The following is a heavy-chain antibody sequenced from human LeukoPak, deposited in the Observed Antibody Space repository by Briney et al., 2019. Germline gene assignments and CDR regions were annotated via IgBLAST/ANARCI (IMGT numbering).Heavy chain of an antibody. J-gene: IGHJ4*02. CDR1: GFTFSDYH. D-gene: IGHD3-22*01. CDR3: ARLRRDYYDSSGYDTFDY. Sequence: GGSLRLSGAASGFTFSDYHMSWIRQAPGKGLEWISYISTSGRSIYQADSVKGRFTISRDNAKNSLYLQMNSLRAEDTAVYYCARLRRDYYDSSGYDTFDYWGQGTLVTVSS. CDR2: ISTSGRSI. V-gene: IGHV3-11*04.